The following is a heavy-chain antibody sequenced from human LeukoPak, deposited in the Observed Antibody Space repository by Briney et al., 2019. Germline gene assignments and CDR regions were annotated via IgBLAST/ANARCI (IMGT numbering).Heavy chain of an antibody. CDR3: TTEFKELGSFFYFYYMDV. J-gene: IGHJ6*03. D-gene: IGHD3-10*01. V-gene: IGHV3-15*01. Sequence: GGSLRLSCAASGFTFSNAWMSWVRQAPGKGLEWVGRIKSKTDGGTTDYAAPVKGRFTISRDDSKNALFLQMDSLKSDDTAMYYCTTEFKELGSFFYFYYMDVWGTGTTVTISS. CDR2: IKSKTDGGTT. CDR1: GFTFSNAW.